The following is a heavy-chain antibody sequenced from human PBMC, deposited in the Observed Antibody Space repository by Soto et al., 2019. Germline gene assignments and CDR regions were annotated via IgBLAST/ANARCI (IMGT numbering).Heavy chain of an antibody. CDR2: IYYSGST. CDR1: GGSISSSSYY. CDR3: GRLCVLWGAVDY. D-gene: IGHD2-21*01. J-gene: IGHJ4*02. Sequence: SETLSLTCTVSGGSISSSSYYWGWIRQPPGKGLEWIGSIYYSGSTYYNPSLKSRVTISVDTSKNQFSLKLSSVTAADTAVYYCGRLCVLWGAVDYWGQGTLVTVS. V-gene: IGHV4-39*01.